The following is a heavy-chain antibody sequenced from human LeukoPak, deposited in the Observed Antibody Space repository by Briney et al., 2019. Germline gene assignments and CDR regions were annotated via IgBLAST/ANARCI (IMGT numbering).Heavy chain of an antibody. CDR1: GITVSNYA. CDR3: AQGARADTFWYFDL. Sequence: SGGSLRPSCVVSGITVSNYAMSWVRQAPGKGLEWVSCIRGSGATTFHADSVKGRFTISRDNSKNTLYLQMNGLRSEDTAVYYCAQGARADTFWYFDLWGRGTLVTVSS. D-gene: IGHD3-16*01. J-gene: IGHJ2*01. V-gene: IGHV3-23*01. CDR2: IRGSGATT.